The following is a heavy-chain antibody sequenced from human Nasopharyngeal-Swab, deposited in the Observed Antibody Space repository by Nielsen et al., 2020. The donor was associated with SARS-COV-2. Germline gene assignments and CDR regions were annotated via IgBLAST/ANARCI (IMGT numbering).Heavy chain of an antibody. CDR3: ASSQAYNWNDSDAFDI. CDR2: ISSSGSTI. D-gene: IGHD1-1*01. J-gene: IGHJ3*02. Sequence: GGSLRLSCAASGFTFSDYYMSWIRQAPGKGPEWVSYISSSGSTIYYADSVKGRFTISRDNAKNSLYLQMNSLRAEDTAVYYCASSQAYNWNDSDAFDIWGQGTMVTVSS. CDR1: GFTFSDYY. V-gene: IGHV3-11*04.